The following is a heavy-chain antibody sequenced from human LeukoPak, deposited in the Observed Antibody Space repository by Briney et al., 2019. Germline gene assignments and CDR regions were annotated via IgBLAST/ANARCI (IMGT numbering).Heavy chain of an antibody. V-gene: IGHV3-7*01. CDR1: GFAFSDSG. CDR2: IRQDGKSK. J-gene: IGHJ4*02. CDR3: GRETWQAYNAFWSGYVTD. D-gene: IGHD3-3*01. Sequence: GGSLRLSCAASGFAFSDSGMTWVRRAPGKGLEWVANIRQDGKSKYYVDSVKGRFTISIDNAHSTLYLDMNSLPAEDKAIYYCGRETWQAYNAFWSGYVTDWGQGILVTVSS.